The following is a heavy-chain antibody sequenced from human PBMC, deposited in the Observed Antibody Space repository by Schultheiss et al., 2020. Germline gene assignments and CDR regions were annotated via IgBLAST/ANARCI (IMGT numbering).Heavy chain of an antibody. Sequence: GGSLRLSCVASGFTFSSFWMNWVRQAPGKGLEWVASINQHGSEKYYVDSVKGRFTVSRDNAKNSLYLEMNSLRAEDTAVYYCARDHPDNGLFFDSWGQGTLVTVSS. CDR1: GFTFSSFW. CDR3: ARDHPDNGLFFDS. D-gene: IGHD3-16*01. CDR2: INQHGSEK. V-gene: IGHV3-7*01. J-gene: IGHJ4*02.